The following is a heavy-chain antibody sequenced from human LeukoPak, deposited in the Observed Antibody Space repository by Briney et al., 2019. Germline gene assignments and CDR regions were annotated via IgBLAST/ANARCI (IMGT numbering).Heavy chain of an antibody. V-gene: IGHV3-64D*06. D-gene: IGHD6-6*01. CDR2: XXSNGATT. CDR3: VKDRSIAAPNNDFFDS. Sequence: GGSLRLSCSASGFTFNRFYLHWVRQAPGKGLEFXXHXXSNGATTYYADSXKGRFTISRDNSKNTLYLQMSSLRADDTAVYYCVKDRSIAAPNNDFFDSWGQGALVTVSS. J-gene: IGHJ4*02. CDR1: GFTFNRFY.